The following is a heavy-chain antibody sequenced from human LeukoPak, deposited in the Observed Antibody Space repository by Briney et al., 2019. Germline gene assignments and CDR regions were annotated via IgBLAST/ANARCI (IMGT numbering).Heavy chain of an antibody. J-gene: IGHJ4*02. D-gene: IGHD6-19*01. Sequence: GRSLRLSCAASGFTFSSYAMHWVRQAPGKRLEWVAVISYDGSNKYYADSVKGRFTISRDNSKNTLYLQMNSLRAEDTAVYYCANPGSGSYSTFDYWGQGTLVTVSS. CDR3: ANPGSGSYSTFDY. CDR1: GFTFSSYA. CDR2: ISYDGSNK. V-gene: IGHV3-30-3*01.